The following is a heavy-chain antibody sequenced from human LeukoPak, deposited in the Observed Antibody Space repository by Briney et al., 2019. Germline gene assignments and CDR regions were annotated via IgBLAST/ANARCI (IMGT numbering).Heavy chain of an antibody. J-gene: IGHJ6*02. D-gene: IGHD5-12*01. CDR1: GYAFTSYY. V-gene: IGHV1-46*01. Sequence: ASVKVSCKASGYAFTSYYMHWVRQAPGQGLEWMGIINPSGGSTSYAQKFQGRVTMTRDTSTSTVYMELSSLRSEDTAVYYCARDLRGYSYYYGMDVWGQGTTVTVSS. CDR3: ARDLRGYSYYYGMDV. CDR2: INPSGGST.